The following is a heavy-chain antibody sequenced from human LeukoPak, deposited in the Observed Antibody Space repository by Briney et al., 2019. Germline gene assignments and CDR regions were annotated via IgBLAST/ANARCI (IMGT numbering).Heavy chain of an antibody. D-gene: IGHD3-10*01. CDR1: GFTFDDYA. CDR3: AKDTTMGW. V-gene: IGHV3-9*01. J-gene: IGHJ4*02. CDR2: ISWNSGTI. Sequence: GRSLRLSCAASGFTFDDYAMHWVRQAPGKGLEWVSGISWNSGTIGHADFVKGRFTISRDNAKNSLYLQMNSLTAEDTALYYCAKDTTMGWWGQGTLVTVSS.